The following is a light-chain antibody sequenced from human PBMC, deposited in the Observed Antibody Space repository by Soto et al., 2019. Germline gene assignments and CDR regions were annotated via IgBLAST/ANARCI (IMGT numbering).Light chain of an antibody. CDR1: SSDGGGYNY. J-gene: IGLJ1*01. CDR3: SSYAGSSNV. CDR2: EVN. Sequence: QSVLTQPPSAAGSSGQSVAISCNGTSSDGGGYNYVSWYQQHPGKAPKLMIYEVNKRPSGVPDRFSRSNSGNTASLTVSGLQAEDEADYYCSSYAGSSNVFGTGTKVTVL. V-gene: IGLV2-8*01.